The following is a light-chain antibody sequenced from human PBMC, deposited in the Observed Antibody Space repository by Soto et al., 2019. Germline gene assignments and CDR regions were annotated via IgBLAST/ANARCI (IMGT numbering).Light chain of an antibody. Sequence: EIVMTQSPATLSVSPGERATLSCRASQSVSSNLAWYQQKPGQAPRLLIYGSSTRAPGIPARFSGSGSGTKFPLTISSLQSEDFAVYYCQQYNNWLTFGGGTKVQIK. V-gene: IGKV3-15*01. CDR1: QSVSSN. CDR2: GSS. J-gene: IGKJ4*01. CDR3: QQYNNWLT.